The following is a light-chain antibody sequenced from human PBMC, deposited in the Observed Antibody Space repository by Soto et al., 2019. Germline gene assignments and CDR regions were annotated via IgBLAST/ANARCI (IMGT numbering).Light chain of an antibody. Sequence: QSVLTQPPSVSGAPGQRVTISCTGSSSNIGAGYDVHWYQQLPGTAPKLLIYGNNNRPSGVPDRFSVSKSATSASLAITGLQAEDEADYYCQSYDTSLSGWVFGGGTKLTVL. CDR3: QSYDTSLSGWV. CDR2: GNN. J-gene: IGLJ3*02. CDR1: SSNIGAGYD. V-gene: IGLV1-40*01.